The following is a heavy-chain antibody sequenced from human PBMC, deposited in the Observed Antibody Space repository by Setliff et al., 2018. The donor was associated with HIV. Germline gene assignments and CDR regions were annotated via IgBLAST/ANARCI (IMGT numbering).Heavy chain of an antibody. CDR3: ARDPRPKFWSGNSPFDY. CDR2: VYGGDSDT. CDR1: GFDFTKYW. D-gene: IGHD3-3*01. V-gene: IGHV5-51*01. J-gene: IGHJ4*02. Sequence: PGESLKISCKASGFDFTKYWIGWVRQMPGKGLEWMGIVYGGDSDTRYNPSFEGQVTMSADRSITTAYLQWSRLKASDTAMYYCARDPRPKFWSGNSPFDYWGQGTLVTVSS.